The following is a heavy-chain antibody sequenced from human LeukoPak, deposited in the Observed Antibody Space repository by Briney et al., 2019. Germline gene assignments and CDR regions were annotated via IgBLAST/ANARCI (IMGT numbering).Heavy chain of an antibody. CDR1: GGTITSYY. D-gene: IGHD6-13*01. CDR3: ARVPQRVGYSSSWPTYYFDY. CDR2: IYYSGST. V-gene: IGHV4-59*01. J-gene: IGHJ4*02. Sequence: PSETLSLTCTVSGGTITSYYWSWIRQPPGKGLEWIGYIYYSGSTNYNPSLKSRVTISVDTSKNQFSLKLSSVTAADTAVYYCARVPQRVGYSSSWPTYYFDYWGQGTLVTVSS.